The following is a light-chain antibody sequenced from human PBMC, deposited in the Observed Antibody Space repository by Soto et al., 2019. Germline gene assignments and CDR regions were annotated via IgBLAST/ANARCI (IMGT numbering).Light chain of an antibody. CDR3: QQYNNWPYT. CDR2: GAS. Sequence: EIVLTQSPGTLSLSPGERATLSCRASQSVNSNLAWYQQKPGQAPRLLIYGASTRATGIPARVSGSGSGTEFTLTISSLQSEDSAVYYCQQYNNWPYTFGQGTKLEIK. CDR1: QSVNSN. J-gene: IGKJ2*01. V-gene: IGKV3-15*01.